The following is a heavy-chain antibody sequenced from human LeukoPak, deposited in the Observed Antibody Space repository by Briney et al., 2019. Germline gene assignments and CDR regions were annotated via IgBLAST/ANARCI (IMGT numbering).Heavy chain of an antibody. Sequence: PSETLSLTCDVSGVYGGSFSGYYWSWIRQPPGKGLEWIGEINHSGSTNYNPSLKSRVTISVDTSKNQFSLKLSSVTAADTAVYYCARARTRYYYDSSGLLSGLPFYFDYWGQGTLVTVSS. CDR2: INHSGST. J-gene: IGHJ4*02. CDR1: GGSFSGYY. V-gene: IGHV4-34*01. D-gene: IGHD3-22*01. CDR3: ARARTRYYYDSSGLLSGLPFYFDY.